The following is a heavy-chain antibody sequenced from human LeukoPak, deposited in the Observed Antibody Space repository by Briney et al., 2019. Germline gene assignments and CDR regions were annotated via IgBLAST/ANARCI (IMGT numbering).Heavy chain of an antibody. V-gene: IGHV4-59*01. CDR3: ARYAALSGPNWLDP. CDR1: GGPIIGYW. D-gene: IGHD6-19*01. Sequence: PSETLSLTCTVSGGPIIGYWWSWIRQPPGKGLEWIGNIRYNGNTYSNPSLKSRVTISVDTSKNQFSMKLSSVTAADTAMYYCARYAALSGPNWLDPWGRGTLVTVSS. CDR2: IRYNGNT. J-gene: IGHJ5*02.